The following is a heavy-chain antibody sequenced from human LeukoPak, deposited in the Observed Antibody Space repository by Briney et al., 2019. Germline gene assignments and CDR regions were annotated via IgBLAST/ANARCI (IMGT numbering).Heavy chain of an antibody. CDR2: IKGDGSRK. CDR1: GFSFSNYW. CDR3: ARDSNPGDSSGYYDAFDI. J-gene: IGHJ3*02. Sequence: GESLRLSCAASGFSFSNYWFHWVRQAPGEGQEWVANIKGDGSRKNHVDSVEGRFTISRDNAKNSLYLQMNSLRAEDTAVYYCARDSNPGDSSGYYDAFDIWGQGTKVTVSS. V-gene: IGHV3-7*03. D-gene: IGHD3-22*01.